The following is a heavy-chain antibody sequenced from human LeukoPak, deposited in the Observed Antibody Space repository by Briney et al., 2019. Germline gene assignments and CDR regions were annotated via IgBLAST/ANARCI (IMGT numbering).Heavy chain of an antibody. Sequence: SETLSLTCSVSGGSISRYYWSWVRQPPGKGLEWIGYIYNNASTSYTPSLKSRPFMSVDTSTNKVSLKLRSVTEADTAIYYCAREGRDGFNEYWGQGTLVIVSS. CDR3: AREGRDGFNEY. D-gene: IGHD5-24*01. J-gene: IGHJ4*02. V-gene: IGHV4-59*01. CDR2: IYNNAST. CDR1: GGSISRYY.